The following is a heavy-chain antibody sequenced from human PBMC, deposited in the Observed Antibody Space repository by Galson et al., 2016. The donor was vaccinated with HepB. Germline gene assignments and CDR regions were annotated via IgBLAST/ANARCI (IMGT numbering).Heavy chain of an antibody. Sequence: SVKVSCKASGYSFTSYDINWVRQAPGQRLEWMGWINADNGDTKFSQRFQGRVTITRDTSANTAYMDLSSLRSEDTAVYYCARDLTDASYYTMDVWGLGTTVTVSS. V-gene: IGHV1-3*01. J-gene: IGHJ6*02. CDR2: INADNGDT. D-gene: IGHD3-16*01. CDR3: ARDLTDASYYTMDV. CDR1: GYSFTSYD.